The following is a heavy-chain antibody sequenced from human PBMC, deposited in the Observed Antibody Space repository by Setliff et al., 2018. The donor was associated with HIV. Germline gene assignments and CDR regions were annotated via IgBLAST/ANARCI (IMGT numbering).Heavy chain of an antibody. CDR3: ARVGEMATIGYSYYYMDV. Sequence: GASVKVSCKASGYTFTSYGFSWVRQAPGQGLEWMGWISAYNGNTNYAQKLQGRVTMTTDTSTSTAYMEVRSLRSDDTAVYYCARVGEMATIGYSYYYMDVWGKGTTVTVSS. CDR2: ISAYNGNT. D-gene: IGHD5-12*01. V-gene: IGHV1-18*01. CDR1: GYTFTSYG. J-gene: IGHJ6*03.